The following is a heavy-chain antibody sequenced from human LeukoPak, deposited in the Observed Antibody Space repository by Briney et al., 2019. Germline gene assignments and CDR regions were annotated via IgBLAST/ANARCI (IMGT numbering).Heavy chain of an antibody. J-gene: IGHJ3*02. CDR1: GGSISSYY. V-gene: IGHV4-4*07. CDR2: IYISGST. Sequence: SETLSLTCSVSGGSISSYYWSWIRQPAGKGLEWIGRIYISGSTNYNPSLKSRVTMSVDTSKNQFSLKPSSVTAADTAVYYCARVGGYPLGAFDIWGQGTVVTVSS. D-gene: IGHD3-22*01. CDR3: ARVGGYPLGAFDI.